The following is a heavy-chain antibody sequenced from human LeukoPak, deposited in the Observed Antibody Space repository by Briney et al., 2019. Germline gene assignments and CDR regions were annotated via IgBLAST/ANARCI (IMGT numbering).Heavy chain of an antibody. D-gene: IGHD4-17*01. CDR2: MNPNSGNT. Sequence: ASVKVSCKSAGYTFTSCDINWVRQAPGQGLEWVGWMNPNSGNTGYAQKFQDRVTITRNTSISTAHMELSSLRSEDPAVYYSARGATTVTTPATYYYGMDVWGQGTTVTVSS. J-gene: IGHJ6*02. CDR3: ARGATTVTTPATYYYGMDV. V-gene: IGHV1-8*01. CDR1: GYTFTSCD.